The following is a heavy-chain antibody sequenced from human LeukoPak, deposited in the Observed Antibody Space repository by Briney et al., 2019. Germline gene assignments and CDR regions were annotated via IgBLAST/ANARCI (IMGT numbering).Heavy chain of an antibody. CDR3: ARRGGRRAFDI. V-gene: IGHV4-34*01. Sequence: SETLSLTCTVSGGSISGYYWSWIRQPPGKGLEWIGEINHSGSTNYNPSLKSRVTISVDTSKNQFSLKLSSVTAADTAVYYCARRGGRRAFDIWGQGTMVTVSS. D-gene: IGHD6-25*01. CDR1: GGSISGYY. CDR2: INHSGST. J-gene: IGHJ3*02.